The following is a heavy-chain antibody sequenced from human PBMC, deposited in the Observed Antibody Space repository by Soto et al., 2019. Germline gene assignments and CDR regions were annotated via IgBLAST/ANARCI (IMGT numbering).Heavy chain of an antibody. CDR3: ARELYYDFWSGYYGYYGMDV. V-gene: IGHV6-1*01. CDR2: TYYRSKWYN. J-gene: IGHJ6*02. CDR1: GDSVSSNSAA. D-gene: IGHD3-3*01. Sequence: SQTLALPCAISGDSVSSNSAACNFIRQSPSRGLEWLGRTYYRSKWYNDYAVSVKSRITINPDTSKNQFSLQLSSVTPEDTAVYYCARELYYDFWSGYYGYYGMDVWGQGTTVTVSS.